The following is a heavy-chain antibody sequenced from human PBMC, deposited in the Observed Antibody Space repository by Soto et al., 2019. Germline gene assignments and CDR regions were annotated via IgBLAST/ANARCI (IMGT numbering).Heavy chain of an antibody. Sequence: QVQLVQSGAEVRKPGASVKLSCKASGYTFTSYYMHWVRQAPGQGLEWMGIINLNGGSTDYAQKFQGRGTMTRDTSTSTVYMELRSLRSEDTAIYYCARGGERYSGNYKDAFDIWGQGTMVTVSS. CDR1: GYTFTSYY. J-gene: IGHJ3*02. V-gene: IGHV1-46*01. D-gene: IGHD1-26*01. CDR3: ARGGERYSGNYKDAFDI. CDR2: INLNGGST.